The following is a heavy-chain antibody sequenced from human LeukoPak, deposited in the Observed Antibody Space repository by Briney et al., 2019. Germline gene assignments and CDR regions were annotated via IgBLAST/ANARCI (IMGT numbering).Heavy chain of an antibody. V-gene: IGHV4-4*02. J-gene: IGHJ4*02. CDR2: IYHSGST. CDR3: ARQGSGNYLSPVNY. Sequence: PSGTLSLTCAVSGGPISSSNWWSWVRQPPGKGLEWIGEIYHSGSTNYNPSLKSRVTISVDKSKNQFSLKLSSVTAADTAVYYCARQGSGNYLSPVNYWGQGTLVTVSS. CDR1: GGPISSSNW. D-gene: IGHD1-26*01.